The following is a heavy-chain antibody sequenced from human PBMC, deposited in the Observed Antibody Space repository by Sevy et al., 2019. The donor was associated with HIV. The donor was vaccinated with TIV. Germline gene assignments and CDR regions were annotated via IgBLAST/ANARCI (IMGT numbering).Heavy chain of an antibody. D-gene: IGHD1-7*01. CDR2: MSSGTSYT. V-gene: IGHV3-11*06. CDR3: ARDRRNYGGQYFDY. Sequence: GGSLRLSCAASGFTFSDYYMSWIRQAPGKGLEWVSYMSSGTSYTNYADSVKGRFTISRDNAKNSLYLQMNSLRAEDTAVYYCARDRRNYGGQYFDYWGKGTLVTVSS. J-gene: IGHJ4*02. CDR1: GFTFSDYY.